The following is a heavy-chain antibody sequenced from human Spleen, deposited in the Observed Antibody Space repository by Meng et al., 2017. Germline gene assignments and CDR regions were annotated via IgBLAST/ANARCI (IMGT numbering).Heavy chain of an antibody. D-gene: IGHD4-17*01. Sequence: SETLSLTCSVSGGSISSGGYYWTWIRQPAGKGLEWIGRIYTSGSTNYNPSLKSRVTISMDTSKNQFSLKLSSVTAADTAVYYCATLGEYGDYNWFDPWGQGTLVTVSS. CDR3: ATLGEYGDYNWFDP. J-gene: IGHJ5*02. CDR2: IYTSGST. CDR1: GGSISSGGYY. V-gene: IGHV4-61*02.